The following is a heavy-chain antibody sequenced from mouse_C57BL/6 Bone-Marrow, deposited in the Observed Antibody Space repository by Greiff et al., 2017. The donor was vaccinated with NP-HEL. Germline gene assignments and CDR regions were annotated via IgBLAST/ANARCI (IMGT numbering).Heavy chain of an antibody. CDR2: INPNYGTT. D-gene: IGHD2-3*01. V-gene: IGHV1-39*01. J-gene: IGHJ1*03. CDR1: GYSFTDYN. CDR3: ARWGWLLRAWYFDV. Sequence: EVQLQQSGPELVKPGASVKTSCKASGYSFTDYNMNWVKQSNGKSLEWIGVINPNYGTTSYNQKFKGKATLTVDQSSSTAYMQLNSLTSEDSAVYYCARWGWLLRAWYFDVWGTGTTVTVSS.